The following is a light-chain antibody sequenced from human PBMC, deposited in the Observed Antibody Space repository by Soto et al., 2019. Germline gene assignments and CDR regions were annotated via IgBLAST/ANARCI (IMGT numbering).Light chain of an antibody. J-gene: IGKJ2*01. CDR2: HAS. CDR3: QHYDSFPHT. CDR1: HDITNY. Sequence: DIQMTQSPSSLSASVGDRVTITCQASHDITNYVNWYQHKPGKAPKLLIYHASNLESGVPSRFSGSGSGTEFTLTISSLQPDDFATYYCQHYDSFPHTFGQGAKLEI. V-gene: IGKV1-33*01.